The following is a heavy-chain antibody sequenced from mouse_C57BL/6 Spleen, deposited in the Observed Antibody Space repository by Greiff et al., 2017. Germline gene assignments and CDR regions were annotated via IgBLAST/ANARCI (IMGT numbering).Heavy chain of an antibody. Sequence: EVQRVESGGGLVKPGGSLKLSCAASGFTFSSYAMSWVRQTPEKRLEWVATISDGGSYTYYPDNVKGRFTISRDNAKNNLYLQMSHLKSEATAMYYCARRTGTLYFDYWGQGTTLTVSS. J-gene: IGHJ2*01. D-gene: IGHD4-1*01. CDR3: ARRTGTLYFDY. V-gene: IGHV5-4*03. CDR2: ISDGGSYT. CDR1: GFTFSSYA.